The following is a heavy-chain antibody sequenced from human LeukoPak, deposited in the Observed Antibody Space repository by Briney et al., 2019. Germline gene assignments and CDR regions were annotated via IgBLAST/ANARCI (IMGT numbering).Heavy chain of an antibody. J-gene: IGHJ3*02. Sequence: PGGSLRLSCAASGFTFSDYYMSWIRQAPGKGLEWVSCISSSAITIYYADSVKGRFTISRDNAKNSLYLQMNSLRAEDTAVYYCARDLRYYDILTGPRPHDAFDIWGQGTMVTVSS. CDR1: GFTFSDYY. D-gene: IGHD3-9*01. CDR2: ISSSAITI. V-gene: IGHV3-11*04. CDR3: ARDLRYYDILTGPRPHDAFDI.